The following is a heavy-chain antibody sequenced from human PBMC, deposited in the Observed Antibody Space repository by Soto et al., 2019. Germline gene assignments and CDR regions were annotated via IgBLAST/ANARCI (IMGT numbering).Heavy chain of an antibody. D-gene: IGHD4-4*01. Sequence: QVQMQESGPGLVKPSQTLSLTCTLSGGSISSDDYYWSWVRQPPGKGLEWIGYVSNSGSSSKTPSLENRATISLAASKNPFSLKLTSVTAADTAVYYCARDRFTVATYGDYYYYGIDVWGQGTTVIVSS. CDR1: GGSISSDDYY. V-gene: IGHV4-30-4*01. CDR2: VSNSGSS. J-gene: IGHJ6*02. CDR3: ARDRFTVATYGDYYYYGIDV.